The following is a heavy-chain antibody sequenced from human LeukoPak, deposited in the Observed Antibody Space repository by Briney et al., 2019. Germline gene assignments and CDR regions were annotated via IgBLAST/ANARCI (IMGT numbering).Heavy chain of an antibody. V-gene: IGHV1-69*13. CDR3: ASGGGSGSYYEHPYYMDV. J-gene: IGHJ6*03. CDR1: GGTFSSYA. CDR2: IIPIFGTA. Sequence: GASVKVSCKASGGTFSSYAISWVRQAPGQGLEWMGGIIPIFGTANYAQKFQGRVTITADESSSTAYMELSSLRSEDTAVYYCASGGGSGSYYEHPYYMDVWGKGTTVTVSS. D-gene: IGHD3-10*01.